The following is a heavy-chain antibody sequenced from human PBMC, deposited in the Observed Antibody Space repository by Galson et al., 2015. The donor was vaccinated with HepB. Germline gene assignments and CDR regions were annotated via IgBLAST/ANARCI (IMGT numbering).Heavy chain of an antibody. CDR1: GFTVSSNY. CDR2: IYSGGST. Sequence: SLRLSCAASGFTVSSNYMSWVRQAPGKGLEWVSVIYSGGSTYYADSVKGRFTISRHNSKNTLYLQMNSLRAEDTAVYYCARDPLLWVSGCYNDYWGQGTLVTVSS. D-gene: IGHD3-10*01. CDR3: ARDPLLWVSGCYNDY. J-gene: IGHJ4*02. V-gene: IGHV3-53*04.